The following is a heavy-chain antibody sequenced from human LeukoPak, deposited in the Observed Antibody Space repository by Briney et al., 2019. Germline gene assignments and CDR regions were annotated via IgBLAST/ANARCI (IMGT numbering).Heavy chain of an antibody. D-gene: IGHD1-1*01. CDR3: ARADWSMLDY. V-gene: IGHV1-2*02. J-gene: IGHJ4*02. CDR1: GYTITGYY. Sequence: ASVKVSCKASGYTITGYYIHWVRQAPGQGLEWMGWINPNSGDTNFAQKFQGKVTMTRDTSISTVYMELSRLTSDDTAVYYCARADWSMLDYWGQGTLVTVSS. CDR2: INPNSGDT.